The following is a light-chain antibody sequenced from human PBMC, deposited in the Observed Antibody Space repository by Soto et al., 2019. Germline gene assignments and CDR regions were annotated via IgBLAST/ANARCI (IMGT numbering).Light chain of an antibody. Sequence: DSQMTQSPSTLSASVGDSVTITCRASQSISPWLAWYQQKPGKAPTLLIYKASSLEGGVPSRFSGSGCGTDFNITISRPQPDDFATYYCQQYNAYPLTFGGGTTVEIK. J-gene: IGKJ4*01. CDR3: QQYNAYPLT. CDR2: KAS. CDR1: QSISPW. V-gene: IGKV1-5*03.